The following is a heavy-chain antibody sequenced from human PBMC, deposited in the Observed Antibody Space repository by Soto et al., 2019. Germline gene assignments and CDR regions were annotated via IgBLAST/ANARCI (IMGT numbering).Heavy chain of an antibody. CDR1: GFTFSEYA. CDR2: ISGSGGNT. J-gene: IGHJ6*03. Sequence: GGSLRLSCGASGFTFSEYAMIWVRQAPGKGLEWVSAISGSGGNTYYADSVKGRFTISRDNSKNTLYLQMNSLRAEDTALYYCARGHMPAAIYYYYYMDVWGKGTTVTVSS. D-gene: IGHD2-2*01. CDR3: ARGHMPAAIYYYYYMDV. V-gene: IGHV3-23*01.